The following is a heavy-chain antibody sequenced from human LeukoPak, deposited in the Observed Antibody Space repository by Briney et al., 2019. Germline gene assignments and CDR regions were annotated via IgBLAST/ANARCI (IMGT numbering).Heavy chain of an antibody. CDR2: MNPKSGNT. J-gene: IGHJ4*02. D-gene: IGHD5-18*01. CDR1: GYTFTNHD. V-gene: IGHV1-8*01. CDR3: ARGVNSQGTAMVLFDS. Sequence: ASVKVSCKASGYTFTNHDINWVRQASGQGLEWMGWMNPKSGNTGYLQKFQGRVAMTRDTSMSTAFMELSSLTSEDTAVYYCARGVNSQGTAMVLFDSWGQGSLVTVSA.